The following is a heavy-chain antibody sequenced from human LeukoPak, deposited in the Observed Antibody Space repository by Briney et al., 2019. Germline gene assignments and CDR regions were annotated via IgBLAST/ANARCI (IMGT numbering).Heavy chain of an antibody. V-gene: IGHV3-66*01. J-gene: IGHJ3*01. Sequence: GGSLRLSCVASGFTVSSNYMSWVRQTPGKGLEWVSLIYSGGDTYYTDSVQGRFIISRDNSKNTLYLQMNSLRADDTAVYYCARDQADWGQGTMVTVSS. CDR2: IYSGGDT. CDR1: GFTVSSNY. CDR3: ARDQAD.